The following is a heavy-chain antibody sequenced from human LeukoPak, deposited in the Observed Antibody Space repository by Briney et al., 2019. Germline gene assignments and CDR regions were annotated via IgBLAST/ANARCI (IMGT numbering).Heavy chain of an antibody. CDR1: GFTFTTYG. Sequence: GGSLRLSCAASGFTFTTYGMHWVRQAPGKGLEWVAVISYDGSNKYYADSVKGRFTISRDNSKNTLYLQMNSLRAEDTAVYYCARDHAAAGKLDCWGQGTLVTVSS. D-gene: IGHD6-13*01. CDR2: ISYDGSNK. J-gene: IGHJ4*02. CDR3: ARDHAAAGKLDC. V-gene: IGHV3-30*03.